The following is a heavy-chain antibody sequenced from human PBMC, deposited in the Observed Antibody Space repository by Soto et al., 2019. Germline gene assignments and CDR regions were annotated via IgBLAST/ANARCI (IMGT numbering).Heavy chain of an antibody. J-gene: IGHJ6*02. CDR3: ARDRCSGGSCCSHYSHGMDV. Sequence: GTLSLTCTVFGTSVRGSSYDWSLIRQPTGKGREWIGYIYYSGSTNYNPSLKSRVTISVDTSKNQFSLKLSSVTAADTAQYYCARDRCSGGSCCSHYSHGMDVWGQGTTVTVSS. V-gene: IGHV4-61*01. CDR2: IYYSGST. CDR1: GTSVRGSSYD. D-gene: IGHD2-15*01.